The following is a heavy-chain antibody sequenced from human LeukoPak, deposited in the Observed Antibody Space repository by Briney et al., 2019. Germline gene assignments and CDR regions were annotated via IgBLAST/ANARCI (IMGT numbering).Heavy chain of an antibody. CDR2: IYTSGST. CDR1: GGSISSGSYY. D-gene: IGHD4-23*01. CDR3: ARQRGYGGTGYFDY. J-gene: IGHJ4*02. Sequence: SETLSLTCTVSGGSISSGSYYWSWIRQPAGKGLEWIGRIYTSGSTNYNPSLKSRVTISVDTSKNQFSLKLSSVTAADTAVYYCARQRGYGGTGYFDYWGQGTLVTVSS. V-gene: IGHV4-61*02.